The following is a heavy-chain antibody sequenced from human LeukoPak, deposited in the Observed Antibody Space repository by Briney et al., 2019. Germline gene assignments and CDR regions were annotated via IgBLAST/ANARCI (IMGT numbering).Heavy chain of an antibody. CDR1: GFTFSNYR. J-gene: IGHJ4*02. V-gene: IGHV3-74*01. D-gene: IGHD4-17*01. CDR2: INSDGSGT. Sequence: GGSLRLSCAASGFTFSNYRMHWVRQTPGKGLVWASRINSDGSGTIYADSVKGRFTISRDNAKNSLYLQMNSLRAEDTAVYYCARLGARQMLEYWGQGTLVTVSS. CDR3: ARLGARQMLEY.